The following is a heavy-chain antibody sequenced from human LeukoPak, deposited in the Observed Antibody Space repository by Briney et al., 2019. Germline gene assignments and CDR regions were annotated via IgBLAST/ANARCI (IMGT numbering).Heavy chain of an antibody. CDR1: GFSLSTSGVG. Sequence: ESGPTLVKPTQTLTLTCTFSGFSLSTSGVGVGWIRQPPGKALEWLALIYWNDDKRYSPSLKSRLPITKDTSKNQVVLTMTNMDPVDTATYYCAHSFPWDVMFDPWGQGTLVTVSS. V-gene: IGHV2-5*01. CDR2: IYWNDDK. CDR3: AHSFPWDVMFDP. D-gene: IGHD3-16*02. J-gene: IGHJ5*02.